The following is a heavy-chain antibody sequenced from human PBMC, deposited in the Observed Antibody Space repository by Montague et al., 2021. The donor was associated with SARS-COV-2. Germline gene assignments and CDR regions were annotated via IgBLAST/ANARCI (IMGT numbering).Heavy chain of an antibody. V-gene: IGHV4-34*01. CDR2: INHSGST. CDR1: GGSFSGHY. J-gene: IGHJ4*02. CDR3: ASVKRGYLFGWGLYAHFDD. D-gene: IGHD3-10*01. Sequence: SETLSLTCAVYGGSFSGHYWNWIRQPPGKGLEWIGEINHSGSTNNNPSLKSRVTISVDTSKNQFSLKLSSVTAADTAVYYCASVKRGYLFGWGLYAHFDDWGQGTLVTVSS.